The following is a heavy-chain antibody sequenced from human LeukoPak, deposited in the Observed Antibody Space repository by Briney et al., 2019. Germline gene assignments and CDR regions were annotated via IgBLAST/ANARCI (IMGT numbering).Heavy chain of an antibody. CDR3: ARDPSDDQGFDC. CDR1: GDSVSSNTAA. J-gene: IGHJ5*01. D-gene: IGHD3-3*01. CDR2: TYYRSKWTY. Sequence: SQTLSLTCAISGDSVSSNTAAWYWIRQSPSRGLEWLGRTYYRSKWTYEYAKSVRSRITINVDTSKNQFSLHLNSVTPENTAVYYCARDPSDDQGFDCWGQGTLVTVSS. V-gene: IGHV6-1*01.